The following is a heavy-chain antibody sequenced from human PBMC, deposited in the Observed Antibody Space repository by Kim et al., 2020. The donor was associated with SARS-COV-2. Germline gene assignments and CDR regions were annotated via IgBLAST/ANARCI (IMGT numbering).Heavy chain of an antibody. J-gene: IGHJ4*02. D-gene: IGHD4-17*01. CDR2: INHSGST. CDR3: ARGATVTTFPFDY. V-gene: IGHV4-34*01. Sequence: SETLSLTCAVYGGSFSGYYWSWIRQPPGKGLEWIGEINHSGSTNYNPSLKSRVTISVDTSKNQFSLKLSSVTAADTAVYYCARGATVTTFPFDYWGQGTLVTVSS. CDR1: GGSFSGYY.